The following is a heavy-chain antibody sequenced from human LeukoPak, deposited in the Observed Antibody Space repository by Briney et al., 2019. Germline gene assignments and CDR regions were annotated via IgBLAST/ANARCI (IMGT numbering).Heavy chain of an antibody. CDR3: VKDLELSRYGDQIYAMDV. V-gene: IGHV3-23*01. J-gene: IGHJ6*02. CDR2: ISGSGGST. Sequence: GGSLRLSCAASGFTFSSYWMTWVRQAPGKGLEWVSGISGSGGSTYYADSVKGRFTISRDNFENTLYLQMNRLRAADTAEYYCVKDLELSRYGDQIYAMDVWGQGTTVAVSS. CDR1: GFTFSSYW. D-gene: IGHD4-17*01.